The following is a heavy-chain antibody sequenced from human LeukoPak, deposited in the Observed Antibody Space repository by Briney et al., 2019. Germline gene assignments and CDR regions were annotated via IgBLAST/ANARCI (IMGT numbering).Heavy chain of an antibody. CDR3: AKGYYYGSGTYADPFDF. J-gene: IGHJ4*02. CDR1: GGSISSGGYS. V-gene: IGHV4-30-2*01. D-gene: IGHD3-10*01. Sequence: SQTLSLTCAVSGGSISSGGYSWNWIRQPPGKGLEWIGNIHFSGSTCYNPSLKSRVTISVDRSKNQFSLKLSSVTAADTAVYYCAKGYYYGSGTYADPFDFWGQGTLVTVSS. CDR2: IHFSGST.